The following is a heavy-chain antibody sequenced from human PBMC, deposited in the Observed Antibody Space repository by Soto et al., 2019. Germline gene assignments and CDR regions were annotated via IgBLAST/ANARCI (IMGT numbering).Heavy chain of an antibody. CDR1: GFTFSDYA. Sequence: EVQLMESGGGLVQPGGSLRLSCAASGFTFSDYAMSWVRQAPGKGLEWVSAISGAGNSASHASSVQGRFVISRDNSKNAPLLQIHSLRAEDTAGCSWAKNDCVYTSCQLMVHWGQGSLVTVTS. J-gene: IGHJ4*02. V-gene: IGHV3-23*01. D-gene: IGHD2-21*01. CDR3: AKNDCVYTSCQLMVH. CDR2: ISGAGNSA.